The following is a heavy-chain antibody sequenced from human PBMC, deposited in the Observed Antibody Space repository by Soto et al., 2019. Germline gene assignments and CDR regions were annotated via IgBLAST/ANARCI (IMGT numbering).Heavy chain of an antibody. D-gene: IGHD3-3*02. J-gene: IGHJ6*03. V-gene: IGHV3-30*18. CDR2: ISYDGSNK. CDR3: AKAFLASYYYYYYYMDV. CDR1: GFTFSSYG. Sequence: GGSLRLSCAASGFTFSSYGMHWVRQAPGKGLEWVAVISYDGSNKYYADSVKGRFTISRDNSKNTLYLQMNSLRAEDTAVYYCAKAFLASYYYYYYYMDVWGKGTTVTVSS.